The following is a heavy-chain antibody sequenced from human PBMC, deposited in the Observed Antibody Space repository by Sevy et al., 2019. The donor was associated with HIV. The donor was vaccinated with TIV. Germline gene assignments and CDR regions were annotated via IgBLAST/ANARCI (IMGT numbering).Heavy chain of an antibody. CDR3: GRGIGSADAFDI. D-gene: IGHD2-21*01. J-gene: IGHJ3*02. CDR1: GFTFSSYS. V-gene: IGHV3-48*02. Sequence: GGSLRLSCATSGFTFSSYSMNWVRQAPGKGLEWISYISTSSTVYYADSAKGRFTISRDNAKNSLYLQMNSLRDEDTAVYYCGRGIGSADAFDIWGQGTMVTVSS. CDR2: ISTSSTV.